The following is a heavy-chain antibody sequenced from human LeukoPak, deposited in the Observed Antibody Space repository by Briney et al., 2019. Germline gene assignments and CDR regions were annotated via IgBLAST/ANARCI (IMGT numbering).Heavy chain of an antibody. D-gene: IGHD3-22*01. J-gene: IGHJ4*02. V-gene: IGHV3-7*01. CDR1: GFTFSSYW. CDR2: IKQDGSEK. Sequence: GGSLRLSCAASGFTFSSYWMSWVRQAPGKGLEWVANIKQDGSEKYYVDSVKGRFTISRDNAKNSLYLQMNSLRAEDTAVYYCARAEYYYDSSGYYRPYYFDYWGQGTLVTVSS. CDR3: ARAEYYYDSSGYYRPYYFDY.